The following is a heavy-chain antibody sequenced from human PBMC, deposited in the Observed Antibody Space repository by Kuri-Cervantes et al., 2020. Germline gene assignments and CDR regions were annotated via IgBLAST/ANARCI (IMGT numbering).Heavy chain of an antibody. CDR1: GGSISSYY. Sequence: LRLPCTVSGGSISSYYWSWIRQSPGKGLEWIGNSYYSGSTNYNPSLQSRVTISIDTTKSQFSLRLSSVTAADTAVYYCASSVGGSGYYPFDYWGQGALVTVSS. CDR3: ASSVGGSGYYPFDY. CDR2: SYYSGST. J-gene: IGHJ4*02. D-gene: IGHD3-22*01. V-gene: IGHV4-59*01.